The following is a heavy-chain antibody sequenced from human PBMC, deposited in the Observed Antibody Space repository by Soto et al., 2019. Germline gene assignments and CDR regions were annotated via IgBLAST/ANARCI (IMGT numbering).Heavy chain of an antibody. Sequence: QITLKESGPTLVKPTQTLTLTCTFSGFSLSTSGVGVGWIRQPPGKALEWLALIYWDDDKRYSPSLKSRLTITKDTSKNQVVLKRTNMDPVDKATYYCVHKGGGDRILDYWGQGTLVTVSS. CDR3: VHKGGGDRILDY. CDR2: IYWDDDK. J-gene: IGHJ4*02. D-gene: IGHD3-16*01. CDR1: GFSLSTSGVG. V-gene: IGHV2-5*02.